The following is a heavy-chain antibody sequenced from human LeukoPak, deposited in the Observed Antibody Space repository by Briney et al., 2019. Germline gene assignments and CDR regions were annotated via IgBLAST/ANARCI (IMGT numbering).Heavy chain of an antibody. D-gene: IGHD3-10*01. V-gene: IGHV3-66*01. Sequence: GGSLRLSCAASGLTVSSNYMSWVRQAPGKGMEWASVIYRDGRTYYADSVKGRFTISRDNSKNTLYLQINSLRAEDAAVYYCARDRYYASENYLLFDCWGQGTLVTVSS. J-gene: IGHJ4*02. CDR1: GLTVSSNY. CDR2: IYRDGRT. CDR3: ARDRYYASENYLLFDC.